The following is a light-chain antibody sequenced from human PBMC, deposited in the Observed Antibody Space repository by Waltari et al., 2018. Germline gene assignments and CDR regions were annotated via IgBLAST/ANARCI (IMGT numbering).Light chain of an antibody. J-gene: IGLJ2*01. V-gene: IGLV3-1*01. CDR1: NLGATF. CDR3: QAWDSSSVI. Sequence: GQTASITCSGDNLGATFACWYQQKPGQSPVLVIYEDVKRPSGSPERFSGSNSGNTATLTISGTQAMDEADYFCQAWDSSSVIFGGGTRLTVL. CDR2: EDV.